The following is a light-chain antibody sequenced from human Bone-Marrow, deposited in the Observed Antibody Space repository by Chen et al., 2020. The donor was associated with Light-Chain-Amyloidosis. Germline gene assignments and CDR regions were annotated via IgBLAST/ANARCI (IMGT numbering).Light chain of an antibody. J-gene: IGKJ4*01. CDR2: AAS. V-gene: IGKV1-9*01. CDR3: QQLYTYPLT. CDR1: QGIYSH. Sequence: DIQLTQSPSVLSASVGDRVTITCRASQGIYSHLAWYQQKPGKAPKLLINAASTLQRGVPSRFSGSGSGSQFTLTISSLQTEDFATYYCQQLYTYPLTLGGGTKVVFK.